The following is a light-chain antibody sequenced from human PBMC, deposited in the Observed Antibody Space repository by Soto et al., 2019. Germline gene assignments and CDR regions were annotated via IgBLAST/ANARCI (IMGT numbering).Light chain of an antibody. CDR3: CSSGGSPTYV. J-gene: IGLJ1*01. CDR2: EVN. V-gene: IGLV2-23*02. Sequence: QSALTQPASVSGSPGQSITISCTGTSSDVGSYKLVSWYQRHPGKAPKLMIFEVNKRPSGVSNRFSGSKSGNTASLTISALKVEDEADDYCCSSGGSPTYVFGTGTKVTVL. CDR1: SSDVGSYKL.